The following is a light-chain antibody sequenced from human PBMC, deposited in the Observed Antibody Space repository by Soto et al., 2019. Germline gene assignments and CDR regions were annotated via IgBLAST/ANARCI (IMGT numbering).Light chain of an antibody. J-gene: IGLJ2*01. Sequence: SYELTQPPSVSVAPGKTARITCGGDHIGSKSVHWYQQRPGQAPVLVIYYDSDRPSGIPERFSGSNSGNTATLTISRVEAGDEADYYCQVWDSGSDHPVFGGGTQLTVL. CDR3: QVWDSGSDHPV. V-gene: IGLV3-21*04. CDR1: HIGSKS. CDR2: YDS.